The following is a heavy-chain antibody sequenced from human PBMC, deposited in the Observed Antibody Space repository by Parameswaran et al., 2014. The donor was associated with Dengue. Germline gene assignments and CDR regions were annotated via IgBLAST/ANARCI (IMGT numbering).Heavy chain of an antibody. Sequence: GKGLEWIGRIYTSGSTNYNPSLKSRVTISVDTSKNQFSLKLSSVTAADTAVYYCVREGVGSSGPDAFDIWGQGTMVTVSS. V-gene: IGHV4-61*02. J-gene: IGHJ3*02. CDR2: IYTSGST. CDR3: VREGVGSSGPDAFDI. D-gene: IGHD6-6*01.